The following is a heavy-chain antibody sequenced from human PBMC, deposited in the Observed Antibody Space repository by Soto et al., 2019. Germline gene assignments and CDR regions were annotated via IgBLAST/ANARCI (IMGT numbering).Heavy chain of an antibody. Sequence: ASVKVSCKVSGYTLTELSMHWVRQAPGKGREWMGGFDPEDGETIYAQKFQGRVTMTEDTSTDTAYMELSSLRSEDTAVYYCATSAYYHFWSGYYRWWMTTSYYSHYGIEFWCQG. D-gene: IGHD3-3*01. CDR3: ATSAYYHFWSGYYRWWMTTSYYSHYGIEF. J-gene: IGHJ6*02. CDR1: GYTLTELS. CDR2: FDPEDGET. V-gene: IGHV1-24*01.